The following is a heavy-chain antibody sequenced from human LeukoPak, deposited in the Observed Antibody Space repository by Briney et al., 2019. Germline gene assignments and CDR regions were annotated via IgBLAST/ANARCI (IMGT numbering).Heavy chain of an antibody. CDR2: IYYSGST. CDR3: ARDSGYYDILTGYHNWFDP. CDR1: GGSISSHY. Sequence: SETLSLTCTVSGGSISSHYWSWIRQPPGKGLEWIGYIYYSGSTNYNPSLKSRVTISVGTSKNQFSLKLSSVTAADTAVYYCARDSGYYDILTGYHNWFDPWGQGTLVTVSS. J-gene: IGHJ5*02. V-gene: IGHV4-59*11. D-gene: IGHD3-9*01.